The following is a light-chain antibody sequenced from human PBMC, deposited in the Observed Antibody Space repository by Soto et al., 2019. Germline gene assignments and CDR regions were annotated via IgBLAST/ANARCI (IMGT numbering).Light chain of an antibody. CDR2: DAS. J-gene: IGKJ3*01. V-gene: IGKV3-11*01. CDR1: QSVSSY. CDR3: QQRSNWPL. Sequence: EIVLTQSPATLSLSPGERATLSCRASQSVSSYLAWYQQKPDQAPRHLIYDASNRATGIPARFSGSGSGTDFSLTISSLEPEGFAVYYCQQRSNWPLFGPGTKVDIK.